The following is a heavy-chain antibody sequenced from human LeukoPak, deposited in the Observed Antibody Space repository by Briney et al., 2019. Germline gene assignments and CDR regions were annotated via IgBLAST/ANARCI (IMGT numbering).Heavy chain of an antibody. CDR1: GFIFSNDW. J-gene: IGHJ4*02. CDR2: ISNNGGYT. CDR3: AKQLGYCSDGSCYFPY. D-gene: IGHD2-15*01. V-gene: IGHV3-23*01. Sequence: GGSLRLSCAASGFIFSNDWMSWVRQAPGKGLEWVSAISNNGGYTYYADSVQGRFTISRDNSKSTLCLQMNSLRAEDTAVYYCAKQLGYCSDGSCYFPYWGQGTLVTVSS.